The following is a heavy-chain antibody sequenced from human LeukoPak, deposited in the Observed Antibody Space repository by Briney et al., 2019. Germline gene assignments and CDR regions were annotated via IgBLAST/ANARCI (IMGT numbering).Heavy chain of an antibody. J-gene: IGHJ6*03. Sequence: GGSLRLSCAASGFTFSSYSMNWVRQAPGKGLEWVSSISSSSSYIYYADSVKGRFTISRDNAKNSLYLQMNSLRAEDTAVYYCARGASGYYNYYYYMDVWGKGTTVTVSS. CDR3: ARGASGYYNYYYYMDV. CDR2: ISSSSSYI. CDR1: GFTFSSYS. V-gene: IGHV3-21*01. D-gene: IGHD3-3*01.